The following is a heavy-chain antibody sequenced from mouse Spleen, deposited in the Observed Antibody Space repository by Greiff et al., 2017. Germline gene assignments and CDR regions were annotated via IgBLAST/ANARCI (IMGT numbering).Heavy chain of an antibody. J-gene: IGHJ2*01. CDR1: GFTFSDYG. CDR3: ARGYYKDY. CDR2: ISSGSSTI. D-gene: IGHD1-1*01. V-gene: IGHV5-17*01. Sequence: EVKLMESGGGLVKPGGSLKLSCAASGFTFSDYGMHWVRQAPEKGLEWVAYISSGSSTIYYADTVKGRFTISRDNAKNTLFLQMTSLRSEDTAMYYCARGYYKDYWGPGTTLTVSS.